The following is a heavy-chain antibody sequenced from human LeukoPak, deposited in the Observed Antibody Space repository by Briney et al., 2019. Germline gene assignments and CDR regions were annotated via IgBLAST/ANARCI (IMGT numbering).Heavy chain of an antibody. CDR1: GLTFGSYT. CDR3: ATSMGGGNIDY. D-gene: IGHD3-16*01. V-gene: IGHV3-23*01. Sequence: QAGGSRRLSCAASGLTFGSYTMSWVRQAPGKGLEWVSGITATGSRTYYADSVKGRFTISRDSSKNTLYLQLNSLRVNDTAVYYCATSMGGGNIDYWGQGTLVTVSS. J-gene: IGHJ4*02. CDR2: ITATGSRT.